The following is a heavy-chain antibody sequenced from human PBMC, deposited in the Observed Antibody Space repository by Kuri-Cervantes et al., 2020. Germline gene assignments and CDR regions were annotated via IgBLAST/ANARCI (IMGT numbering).Heavy chain of an antibody. CDR3: ARATTAVVWRPFDY. CDR1: GYTFTSYS. D-gene: IGHD2-2*01. V-gene: IGHV1-3*01. J-gene: IGHJ4*02. Sequence: ASVKVSCKASGYTFTSYSLHWVRQAPGQRLEWMGWINAGNGQTKYSQKFQGRVTLTTDTSTSTAYMELSSLRSEDTAVYYCARATTAVVWRPFDYWGQGTLVTVSS. CDR2: INAGNGQT.